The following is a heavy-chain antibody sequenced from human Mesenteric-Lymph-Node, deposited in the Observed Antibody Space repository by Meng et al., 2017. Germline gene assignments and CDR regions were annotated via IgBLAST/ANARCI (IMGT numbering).Heavy chain of an antibody. CDR2: ISAYNGNT. D-gene: IGHD3-22*01. CDR1: GYTFTSYG. J-gene: IGHJ4*02. CDR3: ATFNDYYDSKYYFDY. V-gene: IGHV1-18*01. Sequence: ASVKVSCKASGYTFTSYGISWVRQAPGQGLEWMGWISAYNGNTNYAQKLQGRVTMTTDTSTSPAYMGLRSLRSDDTVVYYCATFNDYYDSKYYFDYWGQGTLVTVSS.